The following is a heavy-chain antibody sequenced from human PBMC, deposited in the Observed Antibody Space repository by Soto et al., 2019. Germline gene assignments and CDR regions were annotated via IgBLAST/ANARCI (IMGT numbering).Heavy chain of an antibody. CDR1: GGTFSSYT. CDR3: ARDMVVVVIAATESWFDP. D-gene: IGHD2-15*01. J-gene: IGHJ5*02. V-gene: IGHV1-69*08. CDR2: IIPILGIA. Sequence: QVQLVQSGAEVKKPGSSVKVSCKASGGTFSSYTISWVRQAPGQGLEWMGRIIPILGIANYAQKFQGRVTITADKSTSTAYMELSSLRSEDTAVYYCARDMVVVVIAATESWFDPWGQVTLVTVSS.